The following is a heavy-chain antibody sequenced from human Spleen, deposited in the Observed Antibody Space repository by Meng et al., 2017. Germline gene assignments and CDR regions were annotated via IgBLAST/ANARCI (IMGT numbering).Heavy chain of an antibody. D-gene: IGHD6-19*01. CDR1: GFTFSDFL. Sequence: GESLKISCAASGFTFSDFLMAWVRQAPGKGLEWVANIKQDGSEKYYVDSVKGRFTISRDNSKNTLYLQMNSLRAENAAVYYCVRTPGIAVAGVSGNYGMDVWGQGTTVTVSS. V-gene: IGHV3-7*01. CDR2: IKQDGSEK. J-gene: IGHJ6*02. CDR3: VRTPGIAVAGVSGNYGMDV.